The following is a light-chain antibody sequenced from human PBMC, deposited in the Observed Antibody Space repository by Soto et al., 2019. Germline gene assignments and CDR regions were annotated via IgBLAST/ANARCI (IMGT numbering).Light chain of an antibody. J-gene: IGLJ2*01. CDR2: EGN. V-gene: IGLV2-23*03. Sequence: QSALTQPASVSGSPGQSITISCTGTSSDIGTYNLVSWYQHHPGKAPKLLIYEGNKRPSGVSYRFSGSKSGNTASLTISGLQAEDEANYYCSSYAGSSTVIFGGGTKVTVL. CDR3: SSYAGSSTVI. CDR1: SSDIGTYNL.